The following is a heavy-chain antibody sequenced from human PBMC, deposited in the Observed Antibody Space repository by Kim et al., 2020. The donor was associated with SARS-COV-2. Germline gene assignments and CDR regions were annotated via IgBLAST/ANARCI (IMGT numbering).Heavy chain of an antibody. Sequence: GGSLRLSCAASGFTFSSYSMNWVRQAPGKGLEWVSYISSSSSTIYYADSVKGRFTISRDNAKNSLYLQMNSLRDEDTAVYYCAREGYSYGPGPYDYVWGSSYYFDYWGQGTLVTVSS. D-gene: IGHD3-16*01. J-gene: IGHJ4*02. CDR3: AREGYSYGPGPYDYVWGSSYYFDY. V-gene: IGHV3-48*02. CDR2: ISSSSSTI. CDR1: GFTFSSYS.